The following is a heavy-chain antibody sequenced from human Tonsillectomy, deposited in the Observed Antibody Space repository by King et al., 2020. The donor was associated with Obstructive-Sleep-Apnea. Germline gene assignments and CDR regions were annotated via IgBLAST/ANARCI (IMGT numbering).Heavy chain of an antibody. Sequence: VQLVESGAEVKKPGASVKVSCKASGYTFTGYYMHWVRQAPGQGLEWMGWINPNSGGTNYAQKFQGWVTMTRDTSISTAYMELSRLRSDDTAVYYCAGESGVGASILDYWGQGTLVTVSS. V-gene: IGHV1-2*04. CDR3: AGESGVGASILDY. CDR1: GYTFTGYY. D-gene: IGHD1-26*01. CDR2: INPNSGGT. J-gene: IGHJ4*02.